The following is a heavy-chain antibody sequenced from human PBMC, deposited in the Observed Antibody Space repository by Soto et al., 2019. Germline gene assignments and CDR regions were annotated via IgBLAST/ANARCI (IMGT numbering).Heavy chain of an antibody. J-gene: IGHJ5*02. D-gene: IGHD6-13*01. Sequence: EVQLVESGGGLVKPGGSLRLSCAASGFTFSNAWMNWVRQAPGKGLEWVGRIKSKTDGGTTDYAAPVKGRFTISRDDSKNTLYLQMNSLKTEDTAVYYCTTPFSGIAAAGLSYYPEDNWFDPWGQGTLVTVSS. CDR2: IKSKTDGGTT. V-gene: IGHV3-15*07. CDR1: GFTFSNAW. CDR3: TTPFSGIAAAGLSYYPEDNWFDP.